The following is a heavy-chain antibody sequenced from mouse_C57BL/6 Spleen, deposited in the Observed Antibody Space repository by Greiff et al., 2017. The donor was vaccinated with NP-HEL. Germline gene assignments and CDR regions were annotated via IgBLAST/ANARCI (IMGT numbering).Heavy chain of an antibody. Sequence: DVKLVESGGGLVKPGGSLKLSCAASGFTFSSYTMSWVRQTPEKRLEWVATISGGGGNTYYPDSVKGRFTISRDNAKNTLYLQMSSLRSEDTALYYCARHETTGDPWFAYRGQGTLVTVSA. J-gene: IGHJ3*01. CDR3: ARHETTGDPWFAY. V-gene: IGHV5-9*01. CDR1: GFTFSSYT. CDR2: ISGGGGNT. D-gene: IGHD4-1*02.